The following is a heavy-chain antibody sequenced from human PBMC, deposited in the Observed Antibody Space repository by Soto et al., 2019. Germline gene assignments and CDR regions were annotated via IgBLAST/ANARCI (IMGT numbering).Heavy chain of an antibody. CDR2: IYPGDSDT. CDR3: ARHVVWFGELFKDYYYGMDV. D-gene: IGHD3-10*01. J-gene: IGHJ6*02. CDR1: GYSFTSYW. Sequence: GESLKISCKGSGYSFTSYWIGWVRQMPGKGLEWMGIIYPGDSDTRYSPSFQGQVTISADKSISTAYLQWSSLKASDTAMYYFARHVVWFGELFKDYYYGMDVWGQGTTVTVSS. V-gene: IGHV5-51*01.